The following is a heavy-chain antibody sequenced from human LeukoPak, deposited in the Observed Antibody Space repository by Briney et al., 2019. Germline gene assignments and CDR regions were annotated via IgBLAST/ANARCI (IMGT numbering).Heavy chain of an antibody. D-gene: IGHD1-26*01. V-gene: IGHV3-7*01. Sequence: GGSLRLSCAASGFTFSRYWMNWVRQAPGKGLEWVANIKQDGSEKKYVDSVKGRFTISRDNAKNSLYLQMNSLRAEDTAVYYCARDRGTSGSWFDPWGQGTLVTVSS. CDR3: ARDRGTSGSWFDP. CDR1: GFTFSRYW. J-gene: IGHJ5*02. CDR2: IKQDGSEK.